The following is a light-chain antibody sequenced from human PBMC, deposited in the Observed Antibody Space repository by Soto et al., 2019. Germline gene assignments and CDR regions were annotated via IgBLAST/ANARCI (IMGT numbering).Light chain of an antibody. CDR3: QHSDNWPRT. CDR2: GAS. J-gene: IGKJ1*01. CDR1: QSISIN. V-gene: IGKV3-15*01. Sequence: EIVMTQSPATLSVSPGERATLSCRASQSISINLAWFQQKPGQAPRLLIFGASTRVTGIPARFSGSGSGTEFTLTISSLQSEDFAVYYCQHSDNWPRTFGQVTKVEIK.